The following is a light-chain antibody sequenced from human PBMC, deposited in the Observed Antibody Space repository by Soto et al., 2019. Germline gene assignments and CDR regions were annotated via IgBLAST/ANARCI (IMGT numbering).Light chain of an antibody. Sequence: EIVLTHSPGTQSLSPWEIATLSCRASHSVSSYLAWYQQKPGQAPRLLIYGASSRATGIPARFSGSGSGTDFILTISSLEPEDFAVYYCQQRSNWPSFGQGTKVDIK. J-gene: IGKJ1*01. CDR3: QQRSNWPS. CDR1: HSVSSY. CDR2: GAS. V-gene: IGKV3-11*01.